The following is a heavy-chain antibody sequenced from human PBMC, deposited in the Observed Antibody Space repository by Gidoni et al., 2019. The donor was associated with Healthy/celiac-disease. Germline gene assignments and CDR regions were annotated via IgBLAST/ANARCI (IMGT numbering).Heavy chain of an antibody. Sequence: QVQLQESGPGLVKPSETLSLTCTVSGGSISSYYWSWIRQPPGKGLEWIGYIYYSGSTNYNPSLKSRVTISVDTSKNQFSLKLSSGTAADTAVYYCARLPITMVRGVKDMDVWGQGTTVTVSS. CDR2: IYYSGST. J-gene: IGHJ6*02. D-gene: IGHD3-10*01. CDR1: GGSISSYY. V-gene: IGHV4-59*08. CDR3: ARLPITMVRGVKDMDV.